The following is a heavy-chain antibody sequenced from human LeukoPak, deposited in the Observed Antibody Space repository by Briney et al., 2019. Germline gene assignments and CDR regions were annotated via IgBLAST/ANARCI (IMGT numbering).Heavy chain of an antibody. CDR2: INPSGGST. V-gene: IGHV1-46*01. Sequence: ASVKVSYKPSGYTFTSYYMHWVRQAPGQGLEWMGIINPSGGSTSYAQKFQGRVTMTRDTSTNTVYMELSSLRSEDTAVYYCARDNQGCSSTSCYWGGGGDYWGQGTLVTVSS. D-gene: IGHD2-2*01. CDR3: ARDNQGCSSTSCYWGGGGDY. CDR1: GYTFTSYY. J-gene: IGHJ4*02.